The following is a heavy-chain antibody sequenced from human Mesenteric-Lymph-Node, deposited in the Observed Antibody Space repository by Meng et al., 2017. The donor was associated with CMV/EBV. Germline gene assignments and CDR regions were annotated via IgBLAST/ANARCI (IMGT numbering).Heavy chain of an antibody. Sequence: SQTLSLTCAISGDSVSSNSAAWNWIRQSPSRGLEWLGRTYYRSKWYNDYAVSVKSRITINPDTSKNQFSLQLNSVTPEDTAVYYCATDYADFDWLPSDYWGQGTLVTVSS. D-gene: IGHD3-9*01. V-gene: IGHV6-1*01. CDR1: GDSVSSNSAA. CDR3: ATDYADFDWLPSDY. CDR2: TYYRSKWYN. J-gene: IGHJ4*02.